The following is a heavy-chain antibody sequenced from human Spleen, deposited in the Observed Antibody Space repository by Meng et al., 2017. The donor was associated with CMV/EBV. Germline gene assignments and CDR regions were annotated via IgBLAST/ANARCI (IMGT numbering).Heavy chain of an antibody. V-gene: IGHV4-34*01. CDR2: INHSGST. D-gene: IGHD2/OR15-2a*01. J-gene: IGHJ4*02. Sequence: QVQLQQWGAGLLKPSXXLSLTCAVYGGSFSGYYWSWIRQPPGKGLEWIGEINHSGSTNYNPSLKSRVTISVDTSKNQFSLKLSSVTAADTAVYYCARGFLSFVRVFDYWGQGTLVTVSS. CDR1: GGSFSGYY. CDR3: ARGFLSFVRVFDY.